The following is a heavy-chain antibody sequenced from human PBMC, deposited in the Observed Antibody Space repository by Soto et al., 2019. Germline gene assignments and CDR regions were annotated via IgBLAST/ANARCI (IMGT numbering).Heavy chain of an antibody. Sequence: LSLTCAVYGGSFSGYYWSWIRQPPGKGLEWIGEINHSGSTNYNPSLKSRVTISVDTSKNQFSLKLSSVTAADTAVYYCARRGTYYYGSGSYYIGYYFDYWGQGTLVTVSS. D-gene: IGHD3-10*01. J-gene: IGHJ4*02. CDR1: GGSFSGYY. V-gene: IGHV4-34*01. CDR3: ARRGTYYYGSGSYYIGYYFDY. CDR2: INHSGST.